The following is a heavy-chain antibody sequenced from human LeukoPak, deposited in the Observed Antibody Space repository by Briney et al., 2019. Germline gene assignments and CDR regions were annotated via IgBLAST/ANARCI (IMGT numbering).Heavy chain of an antibody. J-gene: IGHJ6*02. CDR2: IKSKTDGGTT. CDR1: GFTFSNAW. D-gene: IGHD7-27*01. Sequence: PGGSLRLSCAASGFTFSNAWMSWVRQAPGKGLEWVGRIKSKTDGGTTDYAAPVKGRFTISRDDSKNTLYLQMNSLRAEDTAVYYCARDLVLGMPYYYYGMDVWGQGTTVTVSS. V-gene: IGHV3-15*01. CDR3: ARDLVLGMPYYYYGMDV.